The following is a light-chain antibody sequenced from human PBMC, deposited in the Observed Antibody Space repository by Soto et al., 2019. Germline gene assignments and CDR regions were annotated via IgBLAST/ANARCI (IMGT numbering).Light chain of an antibody. CDR2: DPT. CDR3: LLYYRAFGLV. CDR1: TGTVTRGHF. Sequence: QTVVTQEPSLTVSPGGTVTLTCASDTGTVTRGHFPYWFQQKPGQAPRTLIYDPTNRHSWTPARFSGSLLGGKAALTLSGAQPEDEAEYFCLLYYRAFGLVFGGGTKLTVL. J-gene: IGLJ2*01. V-gene: IGLV7-46*01.